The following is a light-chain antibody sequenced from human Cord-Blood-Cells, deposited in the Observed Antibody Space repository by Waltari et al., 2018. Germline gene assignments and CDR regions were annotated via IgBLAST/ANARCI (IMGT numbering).Light chain of an antibody. CDR2: DVS. CDR3: SSYTSSSTFVV. J-gene: IGLJ2*01. Sequence: QSALTQPASVSGSPGQSITISCTGTSSDVGGYNYVSWYQKHPGKPPKLMIYDVSKRPSGVSNRFSGSKSGNTASLTISGLQAEDEADYYCSSYTSSSTFVVFGGGTKLTVL. CDR1: SSDVGGYNY. V-gene: IGLV2-14*01.